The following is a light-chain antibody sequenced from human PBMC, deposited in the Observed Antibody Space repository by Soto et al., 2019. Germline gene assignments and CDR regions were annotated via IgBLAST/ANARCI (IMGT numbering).Light chain of an antibody. CDR3: QHYDSLRWT. J-gene: IGKJ1*01. CDR2: DAS. V-gene: IGKV1-5*01. CDR1: QSISFW. Sequence: DIRMTQSPSTLSASVGDRVTITCRSSQSISFWLAWYQQKPGKAPKLLIYDASTLYSGVPSRFSGSRSGTDFTLTISSLQPDDFASYYCQHYDSLRWTFCLGTKVEIK.